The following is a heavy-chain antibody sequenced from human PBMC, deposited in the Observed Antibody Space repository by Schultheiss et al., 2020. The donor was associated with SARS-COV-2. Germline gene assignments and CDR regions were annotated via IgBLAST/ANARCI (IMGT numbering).Heavy chain of an antibody. CDR1: EYIFTDHW. V-gene: IGHV5-51*01. Sequence: GESLKISCKAFEYIFTDHWIGWVRQMPGKGLEWMGIIYPGDSDTRYSPSFQGQVTISADKSISTAYLQWSSPKASDTAMYYCARLRGSIAASFFDYWGQGTLVTVSS. CDR3: ARLRGSIAASFFDY. D-gene: IGHD6-6*01. J-gene: IGHJ4*02. CDR2: IYPGDSDT.